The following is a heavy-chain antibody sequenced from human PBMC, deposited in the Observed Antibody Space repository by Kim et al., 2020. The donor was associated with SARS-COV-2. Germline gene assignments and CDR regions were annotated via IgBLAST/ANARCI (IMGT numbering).Heavy chain of an antibody. CDR1: GGSFSGYY. D-gene: IGHD2-2*01. V-gene: IGHV4-34*01. Sequence: SETLSLTCAVYGGSFSGYYWSWIRQPPGKGLEWIGEINHSGSTNYNPSLKSRVTISVDTSKNQFSLKLSSVTAADTAVYYCARASSPYQLHTPLVDRLRPAPWRGYGMDVWGQGTTVTVSS. J-gene: IGHJ6*02. CDR3: ARASSPYQLHTPLVDRLRPAPWRGYGMDV. CDR2: INHSGST.